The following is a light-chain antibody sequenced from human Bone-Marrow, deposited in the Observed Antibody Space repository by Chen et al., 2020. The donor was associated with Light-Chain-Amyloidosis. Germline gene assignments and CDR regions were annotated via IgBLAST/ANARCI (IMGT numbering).Light chain of an antibody. CDR1: QSVTTY. CDR2: DAS. CDR3: QQRSNWPPT. V-gene: IGKV3-11*01. Sequence: EIVLTQSPATLSLSPGERATLSCRASQSVTTYLAWYQQKPGQAPRILIYDASNRASGIPARFSGSGSGTDFTLTISGLEAEDFAVYYCQQRSNWPPTFGGGTKVEIK. J-gene: IGKJ4*01.